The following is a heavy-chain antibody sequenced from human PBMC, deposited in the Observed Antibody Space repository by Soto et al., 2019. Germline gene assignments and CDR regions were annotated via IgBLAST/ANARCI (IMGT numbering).Heavy chain of an antibody. V-gene: IGHV4-39*01. J-gene: IGHJ5*02. CDR1: GGSISSSSYY. CDR3: ARPGPGSSAVGVDP. CDR2: IYYSGST. D-gene: IGHD6-13*01. Sequence: SETLSLTCTVSGGSISSSSYYWGWIRQPPGKGLEWIGSIYYSGSTYYNPSLKSRVTISVDTSKNQFSLKLSSVTAADTAVYYCARPGPGSSAVGVDPWGQGTLVTVSS.